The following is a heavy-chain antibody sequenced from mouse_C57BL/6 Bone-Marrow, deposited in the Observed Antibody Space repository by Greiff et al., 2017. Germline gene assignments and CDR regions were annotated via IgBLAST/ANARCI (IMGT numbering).Heavy chain of an antibody. CDR1: GYTFTSYW. Sequence: QVQLQQPGAELVMPGASVKLSCKASGYTFTSYWMHWVKQRPGQGLEWIGEIDPSDGYTNYNQKFKGKSTLTVDKSSSTAYMQLSSLTSEDSAVYYGASSLYDGYYGWFAYWGQGTLVTVSA. CDR3: ASSLYDGYYGWFAY. CDR2: IDPSDGYT. D-gene: IGHD2-3*01. V-gene: IGHV1-69*01. J-gene: IGHJ3*01.